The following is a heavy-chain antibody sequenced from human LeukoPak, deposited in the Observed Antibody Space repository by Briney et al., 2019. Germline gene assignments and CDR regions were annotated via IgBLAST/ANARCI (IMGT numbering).Heavy chain of an antibody. V-gene: IGHV4-59*12. CDR3: ARSGGKLDY. CDR2: IYYSGST. J-gene: IGHJ4*02. CDR1: GGSISSYY. D-gene: IGHD4-23*01. Sequence: SETLSLTCTVSGGSISSYYWSWIRQPPGKGLEWIGYIYYSGSTYYNPSLKSRVTISVDTSKNQFSLKLSSVTAADTAVYYCARSGGKLDYWGQGTLVTVSS.